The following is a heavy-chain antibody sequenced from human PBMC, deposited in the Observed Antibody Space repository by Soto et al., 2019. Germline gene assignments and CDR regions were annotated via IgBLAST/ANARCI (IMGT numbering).Heavy chain of an antibody. J-gene: IGHJ5*02. CDR3: ARVGGGDPKRDNWFDP. D-gene: IGHD2-21*01. V-gene: IGHV3-33*01. Sequence: QVQLVESGGGVVQPGRSLRLSCAASGFTFSSYGMHWVRQAPGKGLEWVAVIWYDGGNKYYADSVKGRFTISRDNSKNTLYLQMNSLRAEDTAVYYCARVGGGDPKRDNWFDPWGQGTLVTVSS. CDR2: IWYDGGNK. CDR1: GFTFSSYG.